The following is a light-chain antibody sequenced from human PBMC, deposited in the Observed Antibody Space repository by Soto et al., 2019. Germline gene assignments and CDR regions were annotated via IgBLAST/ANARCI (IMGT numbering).Light chain of an antibody. Sequence: EIVMTQSPDTLSVSPGERATLSCRASQSVFSSLAWYQQKPGQAPRLLIYGAATRATGIPARFSGSGSGTAFTLTISSLQSADFAVYYCQQYHNWPAFGQGTKVEIK. J-gene: IGKJ1*01. V-gene: IGKV3-15*01. CDR2: GAA. CDR1: QSVFSS. CDR3: QQYHNWPA.